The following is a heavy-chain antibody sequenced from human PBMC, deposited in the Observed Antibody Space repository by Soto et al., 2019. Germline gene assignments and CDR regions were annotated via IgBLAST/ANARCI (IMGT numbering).Heavy chain of an antibody. CDR1: GGSISRYY. J-gene: IGHJ3*02. D-gene: IGHD5-18*01. V-gene: IGHV4-59*01. Sequence: SETLSLTCTVSGGSISRYYWSWIRQPPGKGLEWIGYIYYSGSTNYYPSLKSRVTISVDTSKNRFSLKLSSVTAADTVVYYCARDCGGTAMVDAFDIWGQGTMVTVSS. CDR3: ARDCGGTAMVDAFDI. CDR2: IYYSGST.